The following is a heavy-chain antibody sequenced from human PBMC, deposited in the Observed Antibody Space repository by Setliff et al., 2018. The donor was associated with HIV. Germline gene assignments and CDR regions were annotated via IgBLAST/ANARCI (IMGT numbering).Heavy chain of an antibody. CDR2: IFTTGST. J-gene: IGHJ6*02. D-gene: IGHD6-19*01. V-gene: IGHV4-61*09. CDR3: ARAGMAVISSAFHV. CDR1: GDSISSGSSY. Sequence: PSETLSLTCTVTGDSISSGSSYWSWIRQPAGKGPEWIGHIFTTGSTKYNPSLRSRAAISLDTSTNSFSLQLHSLTAGDTAEYFCARAGMAVISSAFHVWGQGSWVTVSS.